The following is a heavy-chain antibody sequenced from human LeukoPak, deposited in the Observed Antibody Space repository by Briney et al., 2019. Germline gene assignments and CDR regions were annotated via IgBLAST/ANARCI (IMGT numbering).Heavy chain of an antibody. CDR1: GFTFSSYS. Sequence: GGSLRLSCAASGFTFSSYSMNWVHQAPGKGLEWVSCISGTSSTIYYADSVKGRFTISRDNATTSLYLQMISLRDEDTAVYYCARRLGTTMLDYWGQGTLVTVSS. J-gene: IGHJ4*02. D-gene: IGHD1-26*01. CDR2: ISGTSSTI. CDR3: ARRLGTTMLDY. V-gene: IGHV3-48*02.